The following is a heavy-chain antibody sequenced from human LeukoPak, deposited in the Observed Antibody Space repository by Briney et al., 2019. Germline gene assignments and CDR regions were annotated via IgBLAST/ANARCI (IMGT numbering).Heavy chain of an antibody. CDR3: ATAGGLRWPFDY. D-gene: IGHD4-23*01. Sequence: GGSLRLSCAASGFTFSSYSMNWVRQAPGKGLEWVSSISSSSSYIYYADSVKGRFTISRDNAKNSLYLQMNSLRAEDTAVYYCATAGGLRWPFDYWGQGTPVTVSS. J-gene: IGHJ4*02. CDR2: ISSSSSYI. V-gene: IGHV3-21*01. CDR1: GFTFSSYS.